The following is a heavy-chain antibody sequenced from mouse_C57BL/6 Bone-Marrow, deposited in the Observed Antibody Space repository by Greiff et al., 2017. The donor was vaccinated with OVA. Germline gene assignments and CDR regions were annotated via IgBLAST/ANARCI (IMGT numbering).Heavy chain of an antibody. J-gene: IGHJ1*03. CDR2: ISSGGSYN. CDR3: ARPFSYGYFDV. Sequence: EVQVVESGGDLVKPGGSLKLSCAASGFTFSSYGMSWVRQTPDKRLEWVATISSGGSYNYYPDSVKGRFTISRVYAKNTLYLQMSSLKSEDTAMYYCARPFSYGYFDVWGTGTTVTVSS. V-gene: IGHV5-6*01. CDR1: GFTFSSYG.